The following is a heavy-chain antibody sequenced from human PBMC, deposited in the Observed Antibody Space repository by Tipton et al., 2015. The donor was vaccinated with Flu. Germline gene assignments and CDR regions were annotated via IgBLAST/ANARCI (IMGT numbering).Heavy chain of an antibody. CDR1: GFTFDDYA. V-gene: IGHV3-9*01. CDR2: ISWNSGSI. CDR3: AKDITAKQPSGFDY. J-gene: IGHJ4*02. D-gene: IGHD1-14*01. Sequence: RSLRLSCAASGFTFDDYAMHWVRQAPGKGLEWVSGISWNSGSIGYADSVKGRFTISRDNAKNSLYLQMNSLRAEDTALYYCAKDITAKQPSGFDYWGQGTLVTVSS.